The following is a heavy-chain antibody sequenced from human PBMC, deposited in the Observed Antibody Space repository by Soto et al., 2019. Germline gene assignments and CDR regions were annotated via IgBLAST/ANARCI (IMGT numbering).Heavy chain of an antibody. CDR3: AHIPIAGAGDKWLEL. Sequence: SQTLSLTCVISRYSFSTNIAAFNLIRHSPSRVLEWLGRTYYRSKWYNDYAVSVKSRITINPDTSKNQFSLQLNSVTPEDTAVYYCAHIPIAGAGDKWLELSGQGTLLNVS. CDR1: RYSFSTNIAA. V-gene: IGHV6-1*01. J-gene: IGHJ5*02. CDR2: TYYRSKWYN. D-gene: IGHD6-13*01.